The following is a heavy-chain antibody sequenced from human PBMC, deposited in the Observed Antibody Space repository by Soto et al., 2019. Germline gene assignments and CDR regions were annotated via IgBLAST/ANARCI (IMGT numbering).Heavy chain of an antibody. CDR1: GGSISSGGYY. Sequence: PSETLSLTCTVSGGSISSGGYYWSWIRQHPGKGLEWIGYIYYSGSTYYNPSLKSRVTISVDTSKNQFSLKLSSVTAADTAVYYCARSFTVSLFDYWGQGTLVTVSS. CDR2: IYYSGST. V-gene: IGHV4-31*03. CDR3: ARSFTVSLFDY. D-gene: IGHD1-20*01. J-gene: IGHJ4*02.